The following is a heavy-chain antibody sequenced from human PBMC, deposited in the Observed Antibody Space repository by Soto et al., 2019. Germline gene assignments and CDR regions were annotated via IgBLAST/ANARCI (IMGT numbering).Heavy chain of an antibody. Sequence: GGTLTLSCAASGFSFDDNSMSWVRHAPGKSLVWVSLISWDGGSKYYADSVKGRFTISKNNSKNSLYLQKNSLRTEDTAWYYYANDVVSMTMLPYYGIVVRCQGTSVTLS. D-gene: IGHD2-8*02. CDR3: ANDVVSMTMLPYYGIVV. V-gene: IGHV3-43*01. CDR2: ISWDGGSK. CDR1: GFSFDDNS. J-gene: IGHJ6*02.